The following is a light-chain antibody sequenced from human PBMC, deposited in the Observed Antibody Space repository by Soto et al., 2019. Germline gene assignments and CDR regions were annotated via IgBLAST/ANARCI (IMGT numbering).Light chain of an antibody. CDR2: GAS. V-gene: IGKV3-15*01. CDR3: QQYNNWYT. CDR1: QSVSSN. J-gene: IGKJ2*01. Sequence: EIVMTQSPATLSVSPGETATLSCRASQSVSSNLAWSQQKPGQAPTLLIYGASTRATGIPARFSGSGSGTEFTLTISSLQSEDFAVYYCQQYNNWYTFGQGTKLEIK.